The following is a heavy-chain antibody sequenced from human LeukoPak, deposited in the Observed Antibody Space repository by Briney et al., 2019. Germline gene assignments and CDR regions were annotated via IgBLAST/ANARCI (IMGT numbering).Heavy chain of an antibody. CDR1: GYTFTGYY. V-gene: IGHV1-18*04. Sequence: ASVKVSCKASGYTFTGYYMHWVRQAPGQGLEWMGWISAYNGNTNYALKLQGRVTMTTDTSTSTAYMELRSLSSDDTAVYYCARRMDVDYWGQGTLVTVSS. J-gene: IGHJ4*02. D-gene: IGHD2-2*03. CDR3: ARRMDVDY. CDR2: ISAYNGNT.